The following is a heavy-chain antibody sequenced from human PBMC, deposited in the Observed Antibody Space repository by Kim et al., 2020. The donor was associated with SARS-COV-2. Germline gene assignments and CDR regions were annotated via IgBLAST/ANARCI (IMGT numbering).Heavy chain of an antibody. Sequence: GGSLRLSCAASGFTFSSYSMNWVRQAPGKGLEWVSSISSSSSYIYYADSVKGRFTISRDNAKNSLYLQMNSLRAEDTAVYYCARDEERVGYSSSFSDYYGMDVWGQGTTVTVSS. CDR3: ARDEERVGYSSSFSDYYGMDV. CDR2: ISSSSSYI. CDR1: GFTFSSYS. D-gene: IGHD6-13*01. J-gene: IGHJ6*02. V-gene: IGHV3-21*01.